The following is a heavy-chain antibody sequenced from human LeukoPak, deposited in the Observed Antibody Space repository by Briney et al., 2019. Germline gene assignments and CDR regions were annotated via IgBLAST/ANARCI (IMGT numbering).Heavy chain of an antibody. CDR1: GYIFTNHY. J-gene: IGHJ5*02. CDR3: ARDDSIADRGWWFDP. D-gene: IGHD1-14*01. Sequence: ASVKVSCKASGYIFTNHYMHWVRQAPGQGLEWMGLINPSGSSTLYAEKFRGRIIMTRDMSTATDYMELSSLRSEDTAVYYCARDDSIADRGWWFDPWGQGTLVTVSS. CDR2: INPSGSST. V-gene: IGHV1-46*01.